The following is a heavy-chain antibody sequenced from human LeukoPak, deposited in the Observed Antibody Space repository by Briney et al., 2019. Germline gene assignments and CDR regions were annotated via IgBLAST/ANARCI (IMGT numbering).Heavy chain of an antibody. J-gene: IGHJ4*02. V-gene: IGHV1-8*01. CDR2: MNPNSGNT. Sequence: ASVKVSCKASGYTFTSYDINWVRQATGQGLEGMGWMNPNSGNTGYAQKFKGRVTMTRDTSISTAYMELSRLRSDDTAVYYCARGPPPMRWLQTYYFDYWGQGTLVTVSS. CDR1: GYTFTSYD. D-gene: IGHD5-24*01. CDR3: ARGPPPMRWLQTYYFDY.